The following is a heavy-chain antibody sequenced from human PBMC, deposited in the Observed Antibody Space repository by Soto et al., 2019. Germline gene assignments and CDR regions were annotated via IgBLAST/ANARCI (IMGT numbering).Heavy chain of an antibody. CDR3: ARDQKDSSGYYFKGYFQH. CDR1: GFTFSSYG. CDR2: ISYDGSNK. J-gene: IGHJ1*01. Sequence: GGSLRLSCAASGFTFSSYGMHWVRQAPGKGLEWVAVISYDGSNKYYADSVKGRFTISRDNSKNTLYLQMNSLRAEDTAVYYCARDQKDSSGYYFKGYFQHWGQGTLVTVSS. V-gene: IGHV3-30*03. D-gene: IGHD3-22*01.